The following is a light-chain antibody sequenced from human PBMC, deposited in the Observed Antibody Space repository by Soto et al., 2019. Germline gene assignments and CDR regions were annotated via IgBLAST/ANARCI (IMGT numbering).Light chain of an antibody. CDR1: RSNLGSYNL. Sequence: QSALTQPASVSGSPGQSITISCTGTRSNLGSYNLVSWYQHHPGKAPKLIIYEDTKRPSGVSNRFSGSKSGNTASLTISGLQSGDEADYHCCSYAGSSTLVFGGGTKLPVL. J-gene: IGLJ3*02. CDR2: EDT. CDR3: CSYAGSSTLV. V-gene: IGLV2-23*01.